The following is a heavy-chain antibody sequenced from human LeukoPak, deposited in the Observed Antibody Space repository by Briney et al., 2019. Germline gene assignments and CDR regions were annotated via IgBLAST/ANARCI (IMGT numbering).Heavy chain of an antibody. CDR1: GFTFNSCA. J-gene: IGHJ4*02. Sequence: GGSLRLSCTASGFTFNSCAMHWVRQSPGKGLEWVAVISKDGNNKYCVDSVKGRFTISRDNSKNTVYLQMSSLRPDDTAVYYCAREDQQLPDYWGQGTLVTVSS. D-gene: IGHD2-2*01. CDR3: AREDQQLPDY. CDR2: ISKDGNNK. V-gene: IGHV3-30-3*01.